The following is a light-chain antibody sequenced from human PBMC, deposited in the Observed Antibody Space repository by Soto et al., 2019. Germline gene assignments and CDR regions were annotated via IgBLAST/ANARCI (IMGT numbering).Light chain of an antibody. CDR3: QQRSYWSWT. V-gene: IGKV3-11*01. Sequence: EILLRQSPATLSVSPGERVTLSCRARRSVSRYLAWYQQKPGQAPRLLMFAASTRATGIPARFSGGGSGTDFTLTISSLEPEDFAVYYCQQRSYWSWTFGQGTKVDI. CDR2: AAS. J-gene: IGKJ1*01. CDR1: RSVSRY.